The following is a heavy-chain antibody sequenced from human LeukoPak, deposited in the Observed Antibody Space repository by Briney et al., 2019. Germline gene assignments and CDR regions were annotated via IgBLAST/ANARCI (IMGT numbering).Heavy chain of an antibody. Sequence: GGSLRFSCAASGFAFSNYCLSWVGQAPGKGLEWVANIKQDGSEKYYVDSVKGRFTISRDNAKNSLYLQMNSLRAEDTAVYSCARVGYDFWNPLPGHGCFDPWARRTLVTVSS. CDR2: IKQDGSEK. D-gene: IGHD3-3*01. V-gene: IGHV3-7*05. CDR1: GFAFSNYC. J-gene: IGHJ5*02. CDR3: ARVGYDFWNPLPGHGCFDP.